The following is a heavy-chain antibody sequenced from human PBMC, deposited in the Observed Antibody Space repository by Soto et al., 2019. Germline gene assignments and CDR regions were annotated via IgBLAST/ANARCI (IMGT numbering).Heavy chain of an antibody. V-gene: IGHV1-18*01. D-gene: IGHD2-15*01. CDR1: GYTFTSYG. CDR3: ERVHCSGDRCYFVDY. CDR2: ISADNGNT. J-gene: IGHJ4*01. Sequence: ASVKVSCKASGYTFTSYGITWVRQAPGQGLEWMGWISADNGNTHYVQKLQGRVTMTTDTSTSTAYMELRSLRSDDTALYCCERVHCSGDRCYFVDYWG.